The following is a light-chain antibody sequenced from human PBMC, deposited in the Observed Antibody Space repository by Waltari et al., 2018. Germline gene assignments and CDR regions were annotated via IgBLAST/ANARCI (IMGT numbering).Light chain of an antibody. CDR1: RSDVGGYNY. CDR2: QVS. CDR3: TSHAGTNSV. J-gene: IGLJ3*02. Sequence: QSALTQLPSASGSPGQSVTMSCTGPRSDVGGYNYVSWYQQHPAQAPKLLIYQVSRRPSGVPDRFSGSKSGNTASPTVSGLQAEDEAEYFCTSHAGTNSVFGGGTKLTVL. V-gene: IGLV2-8*01.